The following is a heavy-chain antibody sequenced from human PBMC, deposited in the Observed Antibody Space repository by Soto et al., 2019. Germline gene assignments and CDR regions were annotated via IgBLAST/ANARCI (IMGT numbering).Heavy chain of an antibody. J-gene: IGHJ4*02. V-gene: IGHV1-24*01. D-gene: IGHD2-15*01. CDR3: ATYCSGGSCYDY. CDR1: GYTLTELS. CDR2: FDPEGGET. Sequence: ASVKVSCKVSGYTLTELSMHWVRQAPGKGLEWMGGFDPEGGETIYAQKFQGRVTMTEDTSTDTAYMELSSLRSEDTAVYYCATYCSGGSCYDYWGQGTLVTVSS.